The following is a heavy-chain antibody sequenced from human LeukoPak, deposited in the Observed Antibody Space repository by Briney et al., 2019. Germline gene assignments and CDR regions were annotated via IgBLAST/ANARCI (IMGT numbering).Heavy chain of an antibody. J-gene: IGHJ4*02. CDR2: IASDGSST. D-gene: IGHD4-23*01. Sequence: GGPLRLSRAASGFTLSSYWMNWVRQAPGKGLVWVSRIASDGSSTTYADSVKGRFSISRDNAKNTLYLQMNSLRVEDTAVYYCARGRPHGNDYWGQGTLVTVSS. CDR3: ARGRPHGNDY. CDR1: GFTLSSYW. V-gene: IGHV3-74*01.